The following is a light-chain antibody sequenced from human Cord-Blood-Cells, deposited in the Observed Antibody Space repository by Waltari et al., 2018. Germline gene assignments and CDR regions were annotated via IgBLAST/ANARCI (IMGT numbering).Light chain of an antibody. CDR3: QSYDSSLSGFWV. CDR2: GNS. J-gene: IGLJ3*02. CDR1: RPNIAAGYD. V-gene: IGLV1-40*01. Sequence: QSVLTQPPSVSGAPGQRVTISCTRSRPNIAAGYDVPWDQQLPGTAPKLLIYGNSNRPSGVPDRFSGSKSGTSASLAITGLQAEDEADYYCQSYDSSLSGFWVFGGGTKLTVL.